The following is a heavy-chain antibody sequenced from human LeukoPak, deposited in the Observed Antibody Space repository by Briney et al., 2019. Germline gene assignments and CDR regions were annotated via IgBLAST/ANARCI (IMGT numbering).Heavy chain of an antibody. J-gene: IGHJ4*02. CDR3: ARQTGSGLFILP. V-gene: IGHV4-34*01. CDR1: GGSFSGYY. D-gene: IGHD3/OR15-3a*01. CDR2: INDSGST. Sequence: PSETLSLTCAVYGGSFSGYYWSWIRQPPGKGLEWLGEINDSGSTNYNPSLKSRVTISVDTSKNQFSLKLSSVTAADTAVYYCARQTGSGLFILPGGQGTLVTVSS.